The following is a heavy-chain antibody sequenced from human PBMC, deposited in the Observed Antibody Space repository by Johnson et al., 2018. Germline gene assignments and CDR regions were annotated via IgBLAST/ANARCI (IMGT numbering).Heavy chain of an antibody. CDR3: ARGRNTYYFGSGTYGLTYYYYYNIDV. D-gene: IGHD3-10*01. V-gene: IGHV4-34*01. CDR2: INHSGST. Sequence: QVQLQQLGAGLLKPSEPLSLTCAVYGSSFSGYYWTWIRQPPGKGLEWIGEINHSGSTNYNPSRKSRVTLPADTSKNQFSLKLTSVTAADPAVFYCARGRNTYYFGSGTYGLTYYYYYNIDVWGKGTTVIVSS. J-gene: IGHJ6*03. CDR1: GSSFSGYY.